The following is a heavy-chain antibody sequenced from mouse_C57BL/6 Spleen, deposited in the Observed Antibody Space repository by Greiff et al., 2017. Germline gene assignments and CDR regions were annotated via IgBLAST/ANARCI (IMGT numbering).Heavy chain of an antibody. Sequence: QVQLQQPGAELVMPGASVKLSCKASGYTFTSYWMHWVKQRPGQGLEWIGEIDPSDSYTNYNQKFKGKSTLTVDKSSSTAYMQLSSLTSEDSAVXYCARSTYSNYGVWGTGTTVTVSS. J-gene: IGHJ1*03. V-gene: IGHV1-69*01. CDR1: GYTFTSYW. CDR2: IDPSDSYT. CDR3: ARSTYSNYGV. D-gene: IGHD2-5*01.